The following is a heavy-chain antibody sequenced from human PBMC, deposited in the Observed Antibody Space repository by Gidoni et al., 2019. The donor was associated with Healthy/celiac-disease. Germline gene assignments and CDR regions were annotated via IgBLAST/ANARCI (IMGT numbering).Heavy chain of an antibody. J-gene: IGHJ4*02. V-gene: IGHV4-34*01. CDR2: INHSGST. CDR1: GGSFRGYY. CDR3: ARVGRSSWESSTPGQFDY. Sequence: GAGLLKPSETLSLTCAVYGGSFRGYYWSWIRQRPSKGLEWIGEINHSGSTNYNPSLKSRVTISVDTSKNQFSLKLSSVTAADTAVYYCARVGRSSWESSTPGQFDYWGQGTLVTVSS. D-gene: IGHD6-13*01.